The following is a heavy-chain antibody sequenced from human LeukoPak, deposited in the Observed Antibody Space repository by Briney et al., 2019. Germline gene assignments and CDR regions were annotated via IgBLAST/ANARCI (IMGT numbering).Heavy chain of an antibody. V-gene: IGHV4-34*01. Sequence: SETLSLTCAVYGGSFSGYYWSWIRQPPGKGLEWIGEINHSGSTNYNPSLKSRVTISVDTSKNQFSLKLSSVTAADTAVYFCARGGGYNWFDPWGQGTLVIVSS. J-gene: IGHJ5*02. CDR1: GGSFSGYY. CDR2: INHSGST. CDR3: ARGGGYNWFDP.